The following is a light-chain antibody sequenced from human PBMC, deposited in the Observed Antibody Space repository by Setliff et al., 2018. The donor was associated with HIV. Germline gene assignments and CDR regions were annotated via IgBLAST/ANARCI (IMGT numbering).Light chain of an antibody. CDR3: CSYVAGSHYV. CDR2: EGS. J-gene: IGLJ1*01. Sequence: QSVLTQPASVSGSPGQSITISCTGTSSDLGSYHLVSWYQHHPGKAPKLMIYEGSQRLSGVSTRFSGSTSGDTASLTIAGLQAEDEADYYCCSYVAGSHYVFGTGTKVTVL. CDR1: SSDLGSYHL. V-gene: IGLV2-23*01.